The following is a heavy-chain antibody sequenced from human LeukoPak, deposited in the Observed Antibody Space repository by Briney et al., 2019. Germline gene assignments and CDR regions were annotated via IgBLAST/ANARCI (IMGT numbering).Heavy chain of an antibody. J-gene: IGHJ4*02. Sequence: PSETLSLTCTVSGGSISSSYWSWIRQPPGKGLEWIGYIYYSGSTNYNPSLKIRVTISVDTSKNQFSLKLTSVTAADSAVYYCAWVPLSSGYYYLDYWGQGTLVSVSS. V-gene: IGHV4-59*01. CDR2: IYYSGST. CDR1: GGSISSSY. D-gene: IGHD3-22*01. CDR3: AWVPLSSGYYYLDY.